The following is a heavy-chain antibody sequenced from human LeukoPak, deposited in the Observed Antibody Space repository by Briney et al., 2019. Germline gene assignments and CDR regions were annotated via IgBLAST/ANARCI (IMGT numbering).Heavy chain of an antibody. J-gene: IGHJ4*02. D-gene: IGHD4-23*01. CDR2: IYYSGST. V-gene: IGHV4-59*01. Sequence: PSGTLSLTCTVSGGSISSYYWSWIRQPPGKGLEWIGYIYYSGSTNYNPSLKSRVTISVDTSKNQFSLKLSSVTAADTAVYYCARGSYGGNSGYWGQGTLVTVSS. CDR3: ARGSYGGNSGY. CDR1: GGSISSYY.